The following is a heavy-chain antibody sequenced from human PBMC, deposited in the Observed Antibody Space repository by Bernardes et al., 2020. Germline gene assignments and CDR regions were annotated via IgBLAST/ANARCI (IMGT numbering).Heavy chain of an antibody. J-gene: IGHJ4*02. CDR1: GFTFSAYL. V-gene: IGHV3-74*01. CDR2: INTNGSAT. CDR3: ASGPY. Sequence: GGSLRLSCAASGFTFSAYLMHWVRQAPGQGLMWVSRINTNGSATTYADSVKGRFTISRDNGNKTLFLQMNSLRAEDTGVYYCASGPYWGQGVLVTVSS.